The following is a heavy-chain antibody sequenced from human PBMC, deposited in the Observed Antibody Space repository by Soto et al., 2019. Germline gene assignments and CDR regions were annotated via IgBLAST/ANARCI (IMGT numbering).Heavy chain of an antibody. Sequence: PSETLSLTCAVYGGSFSGYYWSWIRQPPGKGLEWIGEINHSGSTNYNPSLRSRVTISVDTSKNQFSLKLNSVTAADTAVYYCAREIWVVRGVIVVGGMDVWGQGTTVTVSS. V-gene: IGHV4-34*01. CDR2: INHSGST. D-gene: IGHD3-10*01. CDR1: GGSFSGYY. CDR3: AREIWVVRGVIVVGGMDV. J-gene: IGHJ6*02.